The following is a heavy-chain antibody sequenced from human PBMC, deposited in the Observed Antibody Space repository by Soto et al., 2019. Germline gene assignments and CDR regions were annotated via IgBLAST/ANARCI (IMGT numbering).Heavy chain of an antibody. D-gene: IGHD2-2*01. CDR2: IYHTGTT. CDR3: ARVMAAMQNWLDP. CDR1: GGSISSNDYF. Sequence: SETLTLTCSVSGGSISSNDYFWSWIRQPPGKGLEWIGFIYHTGTTYYNPSLRSRVTISTDTSKSQFSMKLNSVTAADTAVYYCARVMAAMQNWLDPWGQGTLVTVFS. J-gene: IGHJ5*02. V-gene: IGHV4-30-4*01.